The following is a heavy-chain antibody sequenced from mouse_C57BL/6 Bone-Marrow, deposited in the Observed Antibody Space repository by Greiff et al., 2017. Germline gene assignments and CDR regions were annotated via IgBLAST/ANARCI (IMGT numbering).Heavy chain of an antibody. CDR3: ARSTSLLWYFDV. V-gene: IGHV3-8*01. CDR1: GYSITSDY. J-gene: IGHJ1*03. CDR2: ISYSGST. D-gene: IGHD2-1*01. Sequence: EVHLVESGPGLAKPSQTLSLTCSVTGYSITSDYWNWIRKFPGNKLEYMGYISYSGSTYYNPSLNSRISITRDTYNNQSSLQLNSVTTEDTATYYCARSTSLLWYFDVWGTGTTVTVSS.